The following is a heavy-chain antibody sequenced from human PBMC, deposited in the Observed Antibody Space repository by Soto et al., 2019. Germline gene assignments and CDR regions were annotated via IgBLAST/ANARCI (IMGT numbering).Heavy chain of an antibody. J-gene: IGHJ4*02. CDR3: ARVIAAAADFDY. D-gene: IGHD6-13*01. CDR1: GYTVTSYG. V-gene: IGHV1-18*01. CDR2: ISAYNRNT. Sequence: QVQLVQSGAEVKKPWASVKVSCKASGYTVTSYGLSWVRQAPGQGLEWMGWISAYNRNTNYAQKLQGRVTMTTDTSTSTVYMELRSLRSDDTAVYYCARVIAAAADFDYWGQGTLVTVSS.